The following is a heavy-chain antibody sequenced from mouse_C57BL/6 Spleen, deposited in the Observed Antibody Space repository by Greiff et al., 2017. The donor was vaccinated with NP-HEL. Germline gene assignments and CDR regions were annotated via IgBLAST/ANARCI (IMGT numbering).Heavy chain of an antibody. CDR3: AKNFGKVWYFDV. CDR1: GFSLTSYG. V-gene: IGHV2-5*01. Sequence: VQLQQSGPGLVQPSQSLSITCTVSGFSLTSYGVHWVRQSPGKGLAWLGVLWRGGSTAYNAAFMSRMSITKENSKSQVFFKMNSLQADDTARYYWAKNFGKVWYFDVWGTGTTVTVSS. CDR2: LWRGGST. J-gene: IGHJ1*03. D-gene: IGHD1-3*01.